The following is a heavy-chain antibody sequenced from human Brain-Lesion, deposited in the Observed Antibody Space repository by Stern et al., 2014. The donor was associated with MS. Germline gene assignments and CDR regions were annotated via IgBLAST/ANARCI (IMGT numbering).Heavy chain of an antibody. CDR1: GGSISSGGFY. Sequence: VQLLESGPGLVKPSQTLSLSCTVSGGSISSGGFYWSWIRQPAGKGLEWIGRIFNSGGTTYNPSLKSRVTISIDTSKNQFSLRLNPMTAADTAVYYCARGRVVPGFQYYATDVWGQGTTVIVSS. V-gene: IGHV4-61*02. J-gene: IGHJ6*02. CDR3: ARGRVVPGFQYYATDV. CDR2: IFNSGGT. D-gene: IGHD2-2*01.